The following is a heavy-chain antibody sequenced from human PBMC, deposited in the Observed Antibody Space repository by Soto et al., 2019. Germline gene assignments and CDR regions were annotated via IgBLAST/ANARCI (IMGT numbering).Heavy chain of an antibody. CDR1: GFTFSSYA. V-gene: IGHV3-30-3*01. Sequence: GGSLRLSCAASGFTFSSYAMHWVRQAPGKGLEWVAVISYDGSNKYYADSVKGRFTISRDNSKNTLYLQMNSLRAEDTAVYYCARDPTYYYDSSLAGYWGQGTLVTVSS. J-gene: IGHJ4*02. D-gene: IGHD3-22*01. CDR2: ISYDGSNK. CDR3: ARDPTYYYDSSLAGY.